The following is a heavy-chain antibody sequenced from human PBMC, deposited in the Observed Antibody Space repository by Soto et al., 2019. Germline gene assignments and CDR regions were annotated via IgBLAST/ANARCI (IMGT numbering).Heavy chain of an antibody. CDR3: ACGTYDFDY. V-gene: IGHV3-33*01. D-gene: IGHD1-26*01. CDR1: GFTFSNYG. Sequence: QVQLVESGGDVVQPGRSLRLSCAASGFTFSNYGMHWARQAPGKGLEWVAAILYDGSNKYYADSVKGRFTISRDNSKNTLYLQMNSLRAEDTAVYYCACGTYDFDYCGQGTLVTVSS. CDR2: ILYDGSNK. J-gene: IGHJ4*02.